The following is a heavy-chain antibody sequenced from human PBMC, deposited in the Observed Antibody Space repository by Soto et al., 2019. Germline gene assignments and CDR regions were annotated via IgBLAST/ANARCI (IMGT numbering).Heavy chain of an antibody. J-gene: IGHJ6*02. CDR1: GYSFTSYW. Sequence: GESLKISCKGPGYSFTSYWISWVRQMPGKGLEWMGRIDPSDSYTNYSPSFQGHVTISADKSISTAYLQWSSLKASDTAMYYCARTGYSSSWYPSDVWGQGTTVTVSS. D-gene: IGHD6-13*01. CDR2: IDPSDSYT. CDR3: ARTGYSSSWYPSDV. V-gene: IGHV5-10-1*01.